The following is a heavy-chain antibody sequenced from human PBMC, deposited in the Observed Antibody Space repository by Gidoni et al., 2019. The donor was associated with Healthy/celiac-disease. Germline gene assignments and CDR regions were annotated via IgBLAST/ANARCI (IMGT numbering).Heavy chain of an antibody. CDR1: GYTFTSYY. J-gene: IGHJ4*02. Sequence: QVQLVQSGAAVKKPGASVKVSCKASGYTFTSYYMHWVRQAPGQGLEWMGIINPSGGSTSYAQKFQGRVTMTRDTSTSTVYMELSSLRSEDTAVYYCARDGADPPYYDILTGYYDYWGQGTLVTVSS. CDR3: ARDGADPPYYDILTGYYDY. V-gene: IGHV1-46*01. D-gene: IGHD3-9*01. CDR2: INPSGGST.